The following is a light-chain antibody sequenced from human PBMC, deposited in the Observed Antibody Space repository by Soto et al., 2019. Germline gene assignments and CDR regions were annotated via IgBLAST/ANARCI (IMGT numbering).Light chain of an antibody. V-gene: IGKV1-5*03. CDR1: QSISTW. Sequence: DIQMTQSPSTLSASVGDRVTLTCRASQSISTWLAWYQQKPGKAPKLLIYKASSLESGVPSRFSGSGSGTEFTLTISSLQPDDFATYYCQQYNTYWTSGQGTKVDIK. J-gene: IGKJ1*01. CDR3: QQYNTYWT. CDR2: KAS.